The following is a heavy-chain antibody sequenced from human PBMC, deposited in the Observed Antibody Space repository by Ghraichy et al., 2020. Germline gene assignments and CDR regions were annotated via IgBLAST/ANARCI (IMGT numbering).Heavy chain of an antibody. D-gene: IGHD2-2*01. CDR3: AHARGSTRPDNWFDP. Sequence: SGPTLVKPTQTLTLTCTFSGFSLSTSGVGVGWIRQPPGKALEWLALIYWDDDKRYSPSLKSRLTITKDTSKNQVVLTMTNMDPVDTATYYCAHARGSTRPDNWFDPWGQGTLVTVSS. J-gene: IGHJ5*02. V-gene: IGHV2-5*02. CDR2: IYWDDDK. CDR1: GFSLSTSGVG.